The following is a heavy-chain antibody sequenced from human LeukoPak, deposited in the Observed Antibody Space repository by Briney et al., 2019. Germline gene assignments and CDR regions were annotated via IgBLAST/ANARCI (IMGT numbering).Heavy chain of an antibody. J-gene: IGHJ6*03. D-gene: IGHD1-26*01. V-gene: IGHV3-21*01. CDR1: GFTFSNYN. CDR3: ARDPYSGNYGTYYYYYMDV. CDR2: ITSSGTYT. Sequence: PGGSLRLSCADSGFTFSNYNMNWVRQAPGKAMEWVSSITSSGTYTFYADSVKGRFTISRDNAKNSLYLQMDSLGPEDTAVYYCARDPYSGNYGTYYYYYMDVWGKGTTVTIS.